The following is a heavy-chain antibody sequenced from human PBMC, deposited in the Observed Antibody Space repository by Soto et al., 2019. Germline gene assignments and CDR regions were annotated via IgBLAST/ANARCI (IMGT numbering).Heavy chain of an antibody. CDR3: AKDPNGDYVGAFDG. J-gene: IGHJ3*01. CDR1: GLTFSNYA. CDR2: ISGGGGGT. D-gene: IGHD4-17*01. Sequence: EVQPLESGGGLVQPGGSLRLSCAGSGLTFSNYAMVWVRQAPGKGLEWVSAISGGGGGTYYADSVRGRFSISRDNSKNTLYLQMNSLRAEDTALYYCAKDPNGDYVGAFDGWGPGTMVTVSS. V-gene: IGHV3-23*01.